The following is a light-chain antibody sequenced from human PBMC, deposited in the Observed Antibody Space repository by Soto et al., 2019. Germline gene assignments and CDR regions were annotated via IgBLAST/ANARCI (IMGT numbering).Light chain of an antibody. J-gene: IGLJ2*01. V-gene: IGLV1-51*01. CDR3: GTWDSSLTAVV. CDR2: DND. CDR1: GSNIGKNS. Sequence: QSVLTQPPSVSAAPGQKVTISCSGSGSNIGKNSVSWYQQLPGTAPKLIISDNDKRPSGIPDRLSGSKSGTSATLGITGLQTGDEADYYCGTWDSSLTAVVFGGGTQLTVL.